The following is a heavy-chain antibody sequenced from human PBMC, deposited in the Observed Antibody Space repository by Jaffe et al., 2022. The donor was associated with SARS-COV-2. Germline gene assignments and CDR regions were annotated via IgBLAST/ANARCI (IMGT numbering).Heavy chain of an antibody. Sequence: EVQLVESGGGLVQPGGSLKLSCAASGFSFSGSAMHWVRQASGKGLEWVGRIRSKANNYATAYAASVKGRFTISRDDSKNTAYLQMNSLKTEDTAIYYCTSTRNSYDFWSAMGYWGQGTLVTVSS. J-gene: IGHJ4*02. CDR1: GFSFSGSA. CDR2: IRSKANNYAT. V-gene: IGHV3-73*01. CDR3: TSTRNSYDFWSAMGY. D-gene: IGHD3-3*01.